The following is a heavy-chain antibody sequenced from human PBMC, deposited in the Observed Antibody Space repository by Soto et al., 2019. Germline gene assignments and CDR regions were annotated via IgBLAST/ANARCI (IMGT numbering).Heavy chain of an antibody. CDR2: INNDATYR. V-gene: IGHV3-11*06. J-gene: IGHJ4*02. CDR3: GKGDTIFGVVDD. D-gene: IGHD3-3*01. CDR1: GFTFSDYF. Sequence: PGGSMRLSCAGSGFTFSDYFITWIRQAPGKGLEWISYINNDATYRKYADSVKGRFTVSRDNAKNSVFLQMNSLRPEDTALYYCGKGDTIFGVVDDWGPGTLVTVSS.